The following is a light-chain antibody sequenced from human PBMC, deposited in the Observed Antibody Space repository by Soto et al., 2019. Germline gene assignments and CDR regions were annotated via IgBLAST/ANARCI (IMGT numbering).Light chain of an antibody. CDR1: QSVGTK. J-gene: IGKJ2*01. Sequence: ETVMTQSPATLSVSPGERATLSCRASQSVGTKLAWYQHKPGQAPRLLIYDASTRATGNPARFSGSGSGTEFTLTISRRQSEDFVVYFCQQYYNWYTYGQGTKLEIK. CDR3: QQYYNWYT. V-gene: IGKV3-15*01. CDR2: DAS.